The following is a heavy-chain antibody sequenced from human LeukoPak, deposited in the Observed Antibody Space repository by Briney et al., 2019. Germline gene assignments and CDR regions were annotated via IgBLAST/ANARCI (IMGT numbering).Heavy chain of an antibody. V-gene: IGHV3-30*19. CDR3: ARGGRYYDSSGFNY. CDR2: ISYDGSNK. J-gene: IGHJ4*02. Sequence: GGSLRLSCAASGFTFNRRGMHWVRQAPGKGLEWVAVISYDGSNKYYADSVKGRFTISRDNSKNTLYLQMNSLRAEDTAVYYCARGGRYYDSSGFNYWGQGTLVTVSS. CDR1: GFTFNRRG. D-gene: IGHD3-22*01.